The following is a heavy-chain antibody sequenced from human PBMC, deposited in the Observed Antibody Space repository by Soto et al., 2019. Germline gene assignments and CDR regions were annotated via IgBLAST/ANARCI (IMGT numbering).Heavy chain of an antibody. Sequence: PGGSLRLSCAASGFTFSSYAMHWVRQAPGKGLEWVAVISYDGSNKYYADSVKGRFTISRDNSKNTLYLQMNSLRAEDTAVYYCARGTYYYDSSGYSAGDYWGQGTLVTVSS. CDR2: ISYDGSNK. D-gene: IGHD3-22*01. CDR3: ARGTYYYDSSGYSAGDY. J-gene: IGHJ4*02. CDR1: GFTFSSYA. V-gene: IGHV3-30-3*01.